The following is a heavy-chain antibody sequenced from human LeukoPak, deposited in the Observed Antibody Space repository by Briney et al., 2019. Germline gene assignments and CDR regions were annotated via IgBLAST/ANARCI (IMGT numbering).Heavy chain of an antibody. CDR3: ARFRFNNNRTPGY. D-gene: IGHD1-14*01. CDR2: ITGGGDRT. Sequence: KAGGSLRPSCAASGFTFSGYAMAWVRQAPGKGPEWVSSITGGGDRTYYADSVKGRFTVSRDNSRNTLSLQMDSLRAEDTAVYYCARFRFNNNRTPGYLGQGTLVTVSS. CDR1: GFTFSGYA. J-gene: IGHJ4*02. V-gene: IGHV3-23*01.